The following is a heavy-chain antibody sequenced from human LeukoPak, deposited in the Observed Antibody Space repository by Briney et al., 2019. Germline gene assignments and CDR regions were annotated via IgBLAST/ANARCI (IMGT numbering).Heavy chain of an antibody. V-gene: IGHV3-23*01. CDR3: AKAQTVLLWQRSAFDY. CDR2: ISGSGGST. CDR1: GFTFSSYA. J-gene: IGHJ4*02. D-gene: IGHD3-10*01. Sequence: PGGSLGLSCAASGFTFSSYAMSWVRQAPGKGLEWVSAISGSGGSTYYADSVKGRFTISRDNSKNTLYLQMNRLRAEDTAVYYCAKAQTVLLWQRSAFDYWGQGTLVTVSS.